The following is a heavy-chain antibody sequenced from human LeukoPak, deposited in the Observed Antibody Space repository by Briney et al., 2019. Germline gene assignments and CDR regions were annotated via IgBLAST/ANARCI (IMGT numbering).Heavy chain of an antibody. Sequence: GGSLRLSCAASGFTFSSYAMSWVRQAPGKGLEWVSAISGSGDSTYYADSVKGRFTISRDNSKNTLYLQMNSLRAEDTAVYYCAKDGPRGYGSGWYPYWGQGTLVTVSS. J-gene: IGHJ4*02. D-gene: IGHD6-19*01. CDR1: GFTFSSYA. V-gene: IGHV3-23*01. CDR2: ISGSGDST. CDR3: AKDGPRGYGSGWYPY.